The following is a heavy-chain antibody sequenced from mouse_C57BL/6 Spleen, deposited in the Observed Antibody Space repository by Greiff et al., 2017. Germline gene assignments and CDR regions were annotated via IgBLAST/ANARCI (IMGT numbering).Heavy chain of an antibody. CDR3: SSSDYYIDV. J-gene: IGHJ1*03. D-gene: IGHD1-1*02. CDR1: GYTFTNYS. Sequence: EVQLQQSGAELVKPGASVKMPCKASGYTFTNYSMTWVKQSHGKGLEWIGDINPDNGGTIYNEKFKGKATLTVDKSSSTAYMQLRSLTSEDTAVYHCSSSDYYIDVGGRGTTATVSA. CDR2: INPDNGGT. V-gene: IGHV1-18*01.